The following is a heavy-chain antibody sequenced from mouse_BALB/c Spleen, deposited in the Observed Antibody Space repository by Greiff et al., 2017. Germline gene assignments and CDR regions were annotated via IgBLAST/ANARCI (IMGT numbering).Heavy chain of an antibody. V-gene: IGHV5-12-2*01. J-gene: IGHJ2*01. Sequence: EVHLVESGGGLVQPGGSLKLSCAASGFTFSSYTMSWVRQTPEKRLEWVAYISNGGGSTDYPDTVKGRFTISRDNAKNTLYLQMSSLKSEDTAMYYCARGTYYDYLYDFDYWGQGTTLTVSS. CDR3: ARGTYYDYLYDFDY. D-gene: IGHD2-4*01. CDR2: ISNGGGST. CDR1: GFTFSSYT.